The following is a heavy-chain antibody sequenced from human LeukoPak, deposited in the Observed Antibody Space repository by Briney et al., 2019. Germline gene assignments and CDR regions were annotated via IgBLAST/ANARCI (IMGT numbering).Heavy chain of an antibody. CDR2: INPNSGGT. V-gene: IGHV1-2*02. CDR3: ARSIIIYYYYGMDV. D-gene: IGHD5-12*01. J-gene: IGHJ6*02. CDR1: GYTFTDYY. Sequence: GASVKVSCKASGYTFTDYYIHWVRQAPGQGLEWLGWINPNSGGTNYAQKFHGRVTMTRDTSISTAYMELSTLRSDDTAVFYCARSIIIYYYYGMDVWGQGTTVTVSS.